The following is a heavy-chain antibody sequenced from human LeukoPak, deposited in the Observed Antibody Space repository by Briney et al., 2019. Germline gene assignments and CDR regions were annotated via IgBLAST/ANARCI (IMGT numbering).Heavy chain of an antibody. CDR3: ARQPPNPYYYDSSGLAPDY. Sequence: GGSLRLSCAASGFTFSSYSMNWVRQAPGKGLEWVSYISSSSSTIYYAGSVKGRFTISRDNAKNSLYLQMNSLRAEDTAVYYCARQPPNPYYYDSSGLAPDYWGQGTLVTVSS. V-gene: IGHV3-48*01. J-gene: IGHJ4*02. D-gene: IGHD3-22*01. CDR2: ISSSSSTI. CDR1: GFTFSSYS.